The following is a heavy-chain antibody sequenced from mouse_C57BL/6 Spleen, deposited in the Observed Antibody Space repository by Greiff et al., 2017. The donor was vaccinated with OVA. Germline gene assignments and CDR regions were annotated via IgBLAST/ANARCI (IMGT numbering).Heavy chain of an antibody. CDR3: ASGNY. J-gene: IGHJ4*01. CDR2: ISYDGSN. V-gene: IGHV3-6*01. CDR1: GYSITSGYY. D-gene: IGHD2-1*01. Sequence: ESGPGLVKPSQSLSLTCSVTGYSITSGYYWKWIRQLPGNKLEWMGFISYDGSNNYNPSLKNRVSNTRDTSQNHFFLKLNAGTTEDTATYYCASGNYGGQGTSVTVSS.